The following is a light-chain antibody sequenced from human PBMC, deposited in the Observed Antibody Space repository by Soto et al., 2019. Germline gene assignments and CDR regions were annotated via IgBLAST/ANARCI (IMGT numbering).Light chain of an antibody. CDR1: SSNIGSNF. CDR3: AAWDDSLSGWV. CDR2: RNN. V-gene: IGLV1-47*01. J-gene: IGLJ3*02. Sequence: QAVVTQPPSASGTPGQRVTISGAGSSSNIGSNFVHWYQQFPGTAPKLLIYRNNQRPSGVPDRFSGSKSGTSASLAISGLPSEDEADYYCAAWDDSLSGWVFGGGTKVTVL.